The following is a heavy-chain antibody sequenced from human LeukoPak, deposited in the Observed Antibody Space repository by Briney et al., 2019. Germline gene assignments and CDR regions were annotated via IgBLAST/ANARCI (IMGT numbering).Heavy chain of an antibody. J-gene: IGHJ4*02. CDR2: ISYDGSNK. CDR3: AKEGGGYFDWLLSLDY. V-gene: IGHV3-30*18. D-gene: IGHD3-9*01. CDR1: GYTFSSYG. Sequence: GGSLRLSCAASGYTFSSYGMPWVRQAPGKGLEWVAVISYDGSNKYYADSVKGRFTISRDNSKNTLYLQMNSLRAEDTAVYYCAKEGGGYFDWLLSLDYWGQGTLVTVSS.